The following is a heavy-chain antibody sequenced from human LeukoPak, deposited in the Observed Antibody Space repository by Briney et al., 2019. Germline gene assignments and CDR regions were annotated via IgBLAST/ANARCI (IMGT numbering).Heavy chain of an antibody. CDR3: TRVVPAVSGMDV. V-gene: IGHV3-73*01. Sequence: PGRSLKLSCAASGFTLSDSSLHWVRQASGKGLEWVGRIRSKAYSYATAYAASVKGRFTISRDDSKNTAYLQMNSLNTEDTAVYYCTRVVPAVSGMDVWGQGTTVTVSS. D-gene: IGHD2-2*01. CDR1: GFTLSDSS. CDR2: IRSKAYSYAT. J-gene: IGHJ6*02.